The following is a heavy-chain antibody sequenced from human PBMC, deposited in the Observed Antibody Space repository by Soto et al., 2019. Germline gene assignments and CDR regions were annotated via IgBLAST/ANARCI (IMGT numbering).Heavy chain of an antibody. CDR1: GYTLTELS. D-gene: IGHD3-22*01. CDR2: FDPEDGET. J-gene: IGHJ4*02. V-gene: IGHV1-24*01. CDR3: AKANAFYYYDSRAKYYFDY. Sequence: QVQLVQSGAELKKPAASVTVSCKVSGYTLTELSMHWVRQAPGKGHEWMGGFDPEDGETIYAQKFQGRVTMREDTSTDTANIELSSLRSEDTAADYCAKANAFYYYDSRAKYYFDYWGQGTLVTVSS.